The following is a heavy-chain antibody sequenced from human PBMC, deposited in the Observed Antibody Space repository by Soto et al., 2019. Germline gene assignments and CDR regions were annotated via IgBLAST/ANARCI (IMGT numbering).Heavy chain of an antibody. V-gene: IGHV1-18*01. J-gene: IGHJ6*02. Sequence: ASVKVSCKASGYTFTSYGISWVRQAPGQGXEWMGWISAYNGNTNYAQKLQGRVTMTTDTSTSTAYMELRSLRSDDTAVYYCASGSMVRGVRNYYYYGMDVWGQGTTVTVSS. CDR3: ASGSMVRGVRNYYYYGMDV. D-gene: IGHD3-10*01. CDR1: GYTFTSYG. CDR2: ISAYNGNT.